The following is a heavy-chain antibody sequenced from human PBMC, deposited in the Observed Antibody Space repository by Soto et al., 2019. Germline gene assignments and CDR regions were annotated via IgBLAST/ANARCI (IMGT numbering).Heavy chain of an antibody. CDR2: IKQDGSEK. D-gene: IGHD3-16*01. CDR3: ARVNTMGGY. Sequence: EVQLVESGGGLVQPGGSLRLSCAASGFRFRDYWMYWVRQTPGKGLEWVANIKQDGSEKYYVDSVKGRFTISRDNARNSLFLQMDGLRAADTAVYFCARVNTMGGYWGQGTLVTVSS. CDR1: GFRFRDYW. J-gene: IGHJ4*02. V-gene: IGHV3-7*01.